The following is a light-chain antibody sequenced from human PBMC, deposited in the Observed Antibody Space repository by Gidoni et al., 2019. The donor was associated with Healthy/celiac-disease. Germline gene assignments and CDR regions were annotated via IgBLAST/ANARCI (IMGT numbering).Light chain of an antibody. CDR3: QQYNNWPPLT. V-gene: IGKV3-15*01. CDR1: QSVSSN. J-gene: IGKJ4*01. Sequence: EIVMTQSPATLSVSPGERATLSGRASQSVSSNLAGYQQKPGQAPRLLIYGASTRATGIPARFSGSGSGTEFTLTISSLQSEDFAVYYCQQYNNWPPLTFGGGTKVEIK. CDR2: GAS.